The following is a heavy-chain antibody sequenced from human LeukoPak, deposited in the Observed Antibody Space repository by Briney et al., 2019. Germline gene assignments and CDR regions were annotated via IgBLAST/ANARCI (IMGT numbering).Heavy chain of an antibody. Sequence: SETLSLTCTVSGGSISSSSYSWGWIRQPPGKGLEWLGSIYYSGSTYYNPSLKSRVTISVDTSKNQFSLKLSSVTAADTAVYYCARLPRAARPGGGAFDIWGQGTMVTVSS. CDR2: IYYSGST. CDR1: GGSISSSSYS. J-gene: IGHJ3*02. V-gene: IGHV4-39*01. CDR3: ARLPRAARPGGGAFDI. D-gene: IGHD6-6*01.